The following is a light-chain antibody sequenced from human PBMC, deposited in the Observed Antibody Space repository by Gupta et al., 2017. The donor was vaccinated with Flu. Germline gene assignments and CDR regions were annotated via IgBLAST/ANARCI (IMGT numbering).Light chain of an antibody. CDR1: HSILRGSNKMNV. J-gene: IGKJ1*01. CDR3: QQYYTTPPT. V-gene: IGKV4-1*01. CDR2: WAS. Sequence: NCKSCHSILRGSNKMNVLAWSQQKPGQPPKLLIYWASTRQSGVPDRFSGSESATDFTLTISSLQAEDVAVYYCQQYYTTPPTFGQGTKVEIK.